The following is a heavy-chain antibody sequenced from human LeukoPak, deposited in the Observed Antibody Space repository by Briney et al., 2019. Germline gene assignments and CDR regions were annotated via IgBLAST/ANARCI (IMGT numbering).Heavy chain of an antibody. CDR2: IYYSGST. CDR1: GGSISSYY. CDR3: ARQTSGSYYYFDY. V-gene: IGHV4-59*01. J-gene: IGHJ4*02. Sequence: PSETLSLTCTVSGGSISSYYWSWIRQPPGKGLERIGYIYYSGSTNYNPSLKSRVTISVDTSKNQFSLKLSSVTAADTAVYYCARQTSGSYYYFDYWGQGTLVTVSS. D-gene: IGHD1-26*01.